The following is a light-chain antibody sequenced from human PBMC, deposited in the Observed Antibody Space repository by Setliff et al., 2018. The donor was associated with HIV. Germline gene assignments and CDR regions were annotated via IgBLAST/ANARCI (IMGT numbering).Light chain of an antibody. V-gene: IGLV2-23*02. CDR1: GSAVGGYNR. CDR2: EVS. CDR3: CSYAGSSTYV. Sequence: SVLTQPASVSGSPRQSITISCAGTGSAVGGYNRVSWYQQHPGKAPKLMIYEVSKRPSGVSNRFSGSKSGNTASLTISGLQAEDEADYYCCSYAGSSTYVFGTGTKVTVL. J-gene: IGLJ1*01.